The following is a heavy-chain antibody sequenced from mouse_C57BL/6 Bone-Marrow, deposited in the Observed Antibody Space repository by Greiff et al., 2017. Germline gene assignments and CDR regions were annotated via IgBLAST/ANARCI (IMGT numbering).Heavy chain of an antibody. CDR1: GYSFTDYN. D-gene: IGHD1-1*02. J-gene: IGHJ3*01. CDR2: FTPNYGTI. Sequence: VQLKESGPELVKPGASVKISCKASGYSFTDYNMNWVKQSNGKSLEWIGLFTPNYGTISYNKKFKGKATLTVDQSSNTAYMQLKSLTSEDSAVYYCASSNWWFAWFAYWGQGTLVTVSA. V-gene: IGHV1-39*01. CDR3: ASSNWWFAWFAY.